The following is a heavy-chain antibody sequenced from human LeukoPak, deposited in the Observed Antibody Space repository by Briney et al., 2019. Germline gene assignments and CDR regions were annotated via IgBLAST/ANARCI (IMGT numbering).Heavy chain of an antibody. CDR2: ISSSSSTI. Sequence: PGGSLRLSCAASGFTFSSYSMNWVRQAPGKGLEWVSYISSSSSTIYYADSVKGRFTISRDNAKNSLYLQMNSLRAEDTAVYYCAREYYDFWSGYEPSVPYGMDVWGQGTTVTVS. CDR3: AREYYDFWSGYEPSVPYGMDV. CDR1: GFTFSSYS. V-gene: IGHV3-48*01. J-gene: IGHJ6*02. D-gene: IGHD3-3*01.